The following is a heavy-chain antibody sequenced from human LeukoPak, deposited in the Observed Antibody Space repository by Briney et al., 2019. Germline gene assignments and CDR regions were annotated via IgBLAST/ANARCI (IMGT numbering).Heavy chain of an antibody. D-gene: IGHD3-22*01. CDR1: GFTFSSYA. CDR2: ISGSGGST. CDR3: AAQYYYDSSGYYYVLPPSWFDY. J-gene: IGHJ4*02. V-gene: IGHV3-23*01. Sequence: PGGSLRLSCAASGFTFSSYAMSWVRQAPGKGLEWVSAISGSGGSTYYADSVKGRFTISRDNSKNTLYLQMNSLRAEDTAVYYCAAQYYYDSSGYYYVLPPSWFDYWGQGTLVTVSS.